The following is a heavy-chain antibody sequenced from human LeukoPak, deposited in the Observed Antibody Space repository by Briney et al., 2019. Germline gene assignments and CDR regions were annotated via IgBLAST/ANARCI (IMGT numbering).Heavy chain of an antibody. CDR2: ISYDGSNT. Sequence: GGSLRLSCVASGFSFDTFAMHWVRQTPGKGLEWLAVISYDGSNTYYADSVKGRFTISRDNSRYSLYLDLNSLRADDAAVYYCARDPLAAAGPPYYYYYMDVWGKGTTVTVSS. CDR1: GFSFDTFA. D-gene: IGHD6-13*01. J-gene: IGHJ6*03. V-gene: IGHV3-30-3*01. CDR3: ARDPLAAAGPPYYYYYMDV.